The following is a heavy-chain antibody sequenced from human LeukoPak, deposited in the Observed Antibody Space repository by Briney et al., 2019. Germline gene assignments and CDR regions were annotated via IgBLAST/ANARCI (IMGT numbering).Heavy chain of an antibody. V-gene: IGHV3-23*01. D-gene: IGHD1-20*01. CDR2: ISGGGVST. J-gene: IGHJ4*02. Sequence: PGGSLRLSRAASGFTFNNYAVGWVRQAPGKGLEWVSAISGGGVSTYYADSVKGRFTISRDNSKTTLYLQMNSLRAEDTAVYYCAKNVNGGNWYYFDHWGQGTLVTVSS. CDR1: GFTFNNYA. CDR3: AKNVNGGNWYYFDH.